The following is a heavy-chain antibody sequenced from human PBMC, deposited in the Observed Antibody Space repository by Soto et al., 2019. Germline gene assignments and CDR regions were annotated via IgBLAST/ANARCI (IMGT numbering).Heavy chain of an antibody. D-gene: IGHD1-1*01. Sequence: QVQLVQSGAEVKKPGSSVKVSCKASGGTFSTSAISWVRQAPELGLEWVGGIMPVFPTPDYAQNFQGRVTITADESTTTAYLELTSLRADDTAVYYCARDKDRLQLGGNYYYVLDVWGQGTAITVSS. CDR1: GGTFSTSA. CDR3: ARDKDRLQLGGNYYYVLDV. CDR2: IMPVFPTP. V-gene: IGHV1-69*12. J-gene: IGHJ6*02.